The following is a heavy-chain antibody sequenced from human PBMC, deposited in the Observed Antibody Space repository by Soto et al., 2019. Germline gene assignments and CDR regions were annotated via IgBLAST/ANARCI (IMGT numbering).Heavy chain of an antibody. V-gene: IGHV4-39*01. Sequence: SETLSLTCSVSGDSISISSYYWGWVRQPPGKGLEWIGSIHYSGSTHYNPSLQSRVTISGDASTKQFSLKLGSVTAADTAMYYCASTKDETLYFDYWGQGNLVTVSS. CDR2: IHYSGST. CDR1: GDSISISSYY. CDR3: ASTKDETLYFDY. D-gene: IGHD2-15*01. J-gene: IGHJ4*02.